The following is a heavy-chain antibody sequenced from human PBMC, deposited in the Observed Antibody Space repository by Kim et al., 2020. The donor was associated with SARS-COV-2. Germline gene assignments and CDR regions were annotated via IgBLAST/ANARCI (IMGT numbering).Heavy chain of an antibody. V-gene: IGHV3-23*01. D-gene: IGHD2-2*01. Sequence: VKGRFTIYRDNSKNTLYLQMNSLRAEDTAIYYCAKPVPATISYYYYDMDVWGQGTTVTVSS. CDR3: AKPVPATISYYYYDMDV. J-gene: IGHJ6*02.